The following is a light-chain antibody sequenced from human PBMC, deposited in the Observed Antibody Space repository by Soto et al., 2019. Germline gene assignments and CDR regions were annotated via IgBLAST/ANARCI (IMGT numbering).Light chain of an antibody. CDR2: WAS. CDR1: QSVLYSSKNKNY. V-gene: IGKV4-1*01. Sequence: DIVMTQSPDSLSVSLGERATINCKSSQSVLYSSKNKNYLAWYQQKPGQPPKLLIYWASTRESGVPDRFSGSGSGTDFTLTISCLQAEDVAVYYCQQYYTTPLLTFGGGTKVEI. J-gene: IGKJ4*01. CDR3: QQYYTTPLLT.